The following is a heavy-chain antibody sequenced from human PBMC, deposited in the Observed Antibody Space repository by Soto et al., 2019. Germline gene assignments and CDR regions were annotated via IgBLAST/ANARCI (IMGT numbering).Heavy chain of an antibody. J-gene: IGHJ5*02. D-gene: IGHD3-3*01. CDR1: GGSFSGYY. CDR3: ARGDNFWSGSGNWFDP. Sequence: KPSETLSLTCAVYGGSFSGYYWSWIRQPPGKGLEWIGEINHSGSTNYNPSLKSRVTISVDTSKNQFSLKLSSVTAADTAVYYCARGDNFWSGSGNWFDPWGQGTLVTVSS. CDR2: INHSGST. V-gene: IGHV4-34*01.